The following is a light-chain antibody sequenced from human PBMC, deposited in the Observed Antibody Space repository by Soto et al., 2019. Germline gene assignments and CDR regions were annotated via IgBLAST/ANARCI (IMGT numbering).Light chain of an antibody. Sequence: QSVLTQPPSVSEAPGQRVTISCTGSSSNIGAGYEAHWYQQVPGTAPKLLIYENNNRPSGVPDRFSGSKSGTSASLAITGLQAKDEAEYYCQSYDSSLSGYVFGTGTKVTVL. CDR1: SSNIGAGYE. V-gene: IGLV1-40*01. J-gene: IGLJ1*01. CDR2: ENN. CDR3: QSYDSSLSGYV.